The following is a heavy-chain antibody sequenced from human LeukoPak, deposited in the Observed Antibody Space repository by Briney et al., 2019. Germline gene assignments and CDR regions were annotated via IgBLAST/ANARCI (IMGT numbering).Heavy chain of an antibody. D-gene: IGHD6-19*01. V-gene: IGHV1-69*13. CDR3: ARESDIAVAGTGFDY. J-gene: IGHJ4*02. Sequence: SVKVSCKASGGTFSSYAISWVRQAPGQGLEWMGGIIPIFGTANYAQKFQGRVTITADESTSTAYMGLSSLRSEDTAVYYCARESDIAVAGTGFDYWGQGTLVTVSS. CDR1: GGTFSSYA. CDR2: IIPIFGTA.